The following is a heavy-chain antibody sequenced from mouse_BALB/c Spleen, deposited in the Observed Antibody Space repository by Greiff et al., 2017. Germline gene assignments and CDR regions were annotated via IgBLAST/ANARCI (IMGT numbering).Heavy chain of an antibody. CDR3: AREYYYGSSPFAY. J-gene: IGHJ3*01. D-gene: IGHD1-1*01. CDR2: ISYDGSN. V-gene: IGHV3-6*02. CDR1: GYSITSGYY. Sequence: ESGPGLVKPSQSLSLTCSVTGYSITSGYYWNWIRQFPGNKLEWMGYISYDGSNNYNPSLKNRISITRDTSKNQFFLKLNSVTTEDTATYYCAREYYYGSSPFAYWGQGTLVTVSA.